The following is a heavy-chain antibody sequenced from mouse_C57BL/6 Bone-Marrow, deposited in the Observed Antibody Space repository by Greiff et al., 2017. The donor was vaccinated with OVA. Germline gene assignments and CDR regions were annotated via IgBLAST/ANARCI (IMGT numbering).Heavy chain of an antibody. V-gene: IGHV1-82*01. CDR3: AKGGYYVDY. J-gene: IGHJ2*01. CDR2: IYPGDGDT. CDR1: GYAFSSSW. Sequence: QVQLQQSGPELVKPGASVKISCKASGYAFSSSWMNWVKQRPGKGLEWIGRIYPGDGDTNYNGKFKGKATLTAGKSSSTAYMQLSSLTSEDSAVYFCAKGGYYVDYWGQGTTLTVSS.